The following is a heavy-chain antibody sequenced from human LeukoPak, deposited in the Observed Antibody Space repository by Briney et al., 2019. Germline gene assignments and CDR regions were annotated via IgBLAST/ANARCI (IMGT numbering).Heavy chain of an antibody. D-gene: IGHD4-17*01. Sequence: PGGSLRLSCAASGFTFSSYSMNWVRQAPGKGLEWVSSISSSSSYIYYADSVKGRFTISRDNAKNSLYLQMNSLRAEDTAVYYCASLRDYGDFFDYWGQGTLVTVSS. J-gene: IGHJ4*02. CDR1: GFTFSSYS. V-gene: IGHV3-21*01. CDR2: ISSSSSYI. CDR3: ASLRDYGDFFDY.